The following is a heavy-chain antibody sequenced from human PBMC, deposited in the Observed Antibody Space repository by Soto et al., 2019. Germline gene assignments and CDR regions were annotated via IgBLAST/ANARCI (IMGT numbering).Heavy chain of an antibody. CDR1: GLTFSSQW. V-gene: IGHV3-74*01. Sequence: EVQLVESGGDLVQPGGSLRLSCAASGLTFSSQWMNWVRQAPGKGLVWVAVINPDGTITNYADSVKGRFSISRDNAKNTVDLQMNSLRAEDTAVYYCTTRGVTIVDSGIKYWGQGTLVTVSS. D-gene: IGHD3-10*01. J-gene: IGHJ4*02. CDR2: INPDGTIT. CDR3: TTRGVTIVDSGIKY.